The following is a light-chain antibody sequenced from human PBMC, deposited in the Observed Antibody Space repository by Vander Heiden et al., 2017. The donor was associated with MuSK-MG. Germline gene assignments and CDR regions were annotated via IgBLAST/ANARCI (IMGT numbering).Light chain of an antibody. J-gene: IGKJ2*01. V-gene: IGKV1-8*01. Sequence: ANRMTQFPSSFSASTGDRVTITCRARQGISSYLAWYQQKPGQAPKLLIYAASTLQSGVPSRFSSRGCGADFTLTISFLQYEDFATYYCQQEYSYPYTFGQGTKVEIK. CDR2: AAS. CDR1: QGISSY. CDR3: QQEYSYPYT.